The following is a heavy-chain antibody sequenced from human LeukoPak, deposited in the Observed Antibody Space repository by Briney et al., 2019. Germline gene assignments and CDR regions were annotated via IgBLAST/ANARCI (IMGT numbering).Heavy chain of an antibody. D-gene: IGHD2-15*01. CDR1: GGSISSSTDY. CDR3: AGEESPPSCSGGSCYSLQYFQH. CDR2: IYYSGST. Sequence: TSETLSLTCTVSGGSISSSTDYWGWIRQPPGKGLEWIGSIYYSGSTYYNPSLKSRVTMSVDTSKNQFSLKLSSVTAADTAVYYCAGEESPPSCSGGSCYSLQYFQHWGQGTLATVSS. V-gene: IGHV4-39*07. J-gene: IGHJ1*01.